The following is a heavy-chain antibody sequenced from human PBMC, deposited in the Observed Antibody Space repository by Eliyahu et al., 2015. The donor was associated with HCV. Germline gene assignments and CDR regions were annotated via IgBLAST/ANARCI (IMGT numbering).Heavy chain of an antibody. CDR2: MYNSGNT. CDR3: AKLGYCSTTTCPRGGGFDI. Sequence: QVRLQESGPGLVEPSQTLSLTCTVSGASISSXGYFWSWXRQHPGKDLEWIGYMYNSGNTYYNPSLKSRVTISADTSENQFSLKLSSVSAADTAVYYCAKLGYCSTTTCPRGGGFDIWGQGTLVTVSS. V-gene: IGHV4-31*04. CDR1: GASISSXGYF. J-gene: IGHJ3*02. D-gene: IGHD2-2*01.